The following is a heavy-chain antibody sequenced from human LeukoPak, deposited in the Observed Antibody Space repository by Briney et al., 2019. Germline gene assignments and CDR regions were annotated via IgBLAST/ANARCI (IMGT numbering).Heavy chain of an antibody. CDR2: ISSSSNTI. V-gene: IGHV3-48*01. D-gene: IGHD2-2*01. J-gene: IGHJ4*02. Sequence: PGGSLRLSCAASGFAFSSYSMNWVRQAPGKGLEWVSCISSSSNTIYYADSVKGRFTVSRDNAKNSLYLQMNSLRAEDTAVYYCAPGYCSSSSCSHYFDYWGQGTLVTVSS. CDR1: GFAFSSYS. CDR3: APGYCSSSSCSHYFDY.